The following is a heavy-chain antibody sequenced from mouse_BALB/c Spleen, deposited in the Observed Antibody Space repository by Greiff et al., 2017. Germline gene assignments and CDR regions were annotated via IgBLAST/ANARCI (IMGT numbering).Heavy chain of an antibody. Sequence: EVKLVESGPGLVKPSQSLSLTCTVTGYSITSDYAWNWIRQFPGNKLEWMGYISYSGSTSYNPSLKSRISITRDTSKNQFFLQLNSVTTEDTATYYCARSDYGSYFDYWGQGTTLTVSS. J-gene: IGHJ2*01. CDR1: GYSITSDYA. CDR2: ISYSGST. D-gene: IGHD2-4*01. CDR3: ARSDYGSYFDY. V-gene: IGHV3-2*02.